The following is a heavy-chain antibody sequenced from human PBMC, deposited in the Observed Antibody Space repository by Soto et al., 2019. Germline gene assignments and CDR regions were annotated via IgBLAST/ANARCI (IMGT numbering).Heavy chain of an antibody. V-gene: IGHV4-4*07. Sequence: SETLSLTCTVSGGSISGYYWSWIRQPAGKGLEWIGRIYTSGSTNYNPSLKSRVTMSLDTSKKEFSLKLSSVTAADTAVYYRARTIAAEAWFDPWGQGTQVTVSS. D-gene: IGHD6-13*01. CDR2: IYTSGST. CDR1: GGSISGYY. J-gene: IGHJ5*02. CDR3: ARTIAAEAWFDP.